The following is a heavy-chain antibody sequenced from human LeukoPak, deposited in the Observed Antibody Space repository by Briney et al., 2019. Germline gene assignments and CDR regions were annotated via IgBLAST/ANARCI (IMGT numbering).Heavy chain of an antibody. J-gene: IGHJ4*02. CDR3: ARGVRLYQGGYYFDY. CDR1: GFTFGSYA. V-gene: IGHV3-30*04. CDR2: ISFDGSDK. Sequence: GGSLRLSCAASGFTFGSYAIHWVRQAPGKGLEWVAVISFDGSDKYYADSVKGRFTVSRDNSENTLFLQMNSLRAEDTAVYYCARGVRLYQGGYYFDYWGQGTLVTVSS. D-gene: IGHD3-16*01.